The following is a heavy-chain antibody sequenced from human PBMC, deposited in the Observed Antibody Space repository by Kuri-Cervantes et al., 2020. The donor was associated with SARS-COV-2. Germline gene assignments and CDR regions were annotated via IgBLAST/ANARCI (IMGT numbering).Heavy chain of an antibody. Sequence: GSLRLSCAVYGGSFSGYYWSWIRQPPGKGLEWIGEINHSGSTNYNPSLKSRVTISVDTSKNQFSLKLSSVTAADTAVYYCARRMRRIVVVVAAPFDYWGQGTLVTVSS. CDR3: ARRMRRIVVVVAAPFDY. J-gene: IGHJ4*02. D-gene: IGHD2-15*01. CDR1: GGSFSGYY. V-gene: IGHV4-34*01. CDR2: INHSGST.